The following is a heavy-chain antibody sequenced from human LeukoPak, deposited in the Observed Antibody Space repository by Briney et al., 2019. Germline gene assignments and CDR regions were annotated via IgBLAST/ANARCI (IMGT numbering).Heavy chain of an antibody. CDR1: GFTFSSYG. V-gene: IGHV3-30*02. CDR3: AKDMLGDYYYYYVDV. Sequence: GGSLRLSCAASGFTFSSYGMHWVRQAPGKGLEWVAFIRYDGSNKYYADSVKGRFTISRDSSKNTLYLQMNSLRAEDTAVYYCAKDMLGDYYYYYVDVWGKGTTVTVSS. CDR2: IRYDGSNK. D-gene: IGHD2-8*01. J-gene: IGHJ6*03.